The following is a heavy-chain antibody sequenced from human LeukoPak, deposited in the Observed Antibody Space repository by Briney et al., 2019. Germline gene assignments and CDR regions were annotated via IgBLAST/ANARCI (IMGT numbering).Heavy chain of an antibody. Sequence: GGSLRLSCAASGFTFSSYGMHWDRQAPGKGLEWVAFIRYDGSNKYYADSVKGRFTISRDNSKNTLYLQMNSLRAEDTAVYYCGCDYYDSSGYYFWGQGTLVTVSP. V-gene: IGHV3-30*02. J-gene: IGHJ4*02. D-gene: IGHD3-22*01. CDR2: IRYDGSNK. CDR3: GCDYYDSSGYYF. CDR1: GFTFSSYG.